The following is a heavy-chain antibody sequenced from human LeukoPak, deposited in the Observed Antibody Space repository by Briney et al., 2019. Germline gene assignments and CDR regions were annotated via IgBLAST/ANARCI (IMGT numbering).Heavy chain of an antibody. J-gene: IGHJ3*02. D-gene: IGHD4-17*01. CDR1: GGTFSSYA. CDR2: IIPIFGIA. CDR3: ARSPSPLGDYVPDAFDI. Sequence: ASVKVSCKASGGTFSSYAISWVRQAPGQGLEWMGRIIPIFGIANYAQKFQGRVTITADKSTSTAYMGLSSLRSEDTAVYYCARSPSPLGDYVPDAFDIWGQGTMVTVSS. V-gene: IGHV1-69*04.